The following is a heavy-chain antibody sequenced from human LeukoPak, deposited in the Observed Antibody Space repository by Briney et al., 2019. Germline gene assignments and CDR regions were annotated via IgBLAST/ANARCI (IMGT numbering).Heavy chain of an antibody. J-gene: IGHJ4*02. CDR1: AGSISRYY. V-gene: IGHV4-59*01. D-gene: IGHD6-13*01. CDR3: ANVVGIATAGTGGNYFDY. CDR2: IYYSGST. Sequence: SETLSLTCTVAAGSISRYYGSWIRQPPGKGLEWIGYIYYSGSTNYNPSLKSRVTISVDTSKNQFSLKLSSVTAADTAVYYCANVVGIATAGTGGNYFDYWGQGTLVTVSS.